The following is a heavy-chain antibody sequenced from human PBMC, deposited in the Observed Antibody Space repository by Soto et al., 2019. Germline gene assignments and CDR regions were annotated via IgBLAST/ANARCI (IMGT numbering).Heavy chain of an antibody. Sequence: ASVKVSCKASGGTFSSYAISWVRQAPGQGLEWMGGIIPIFGTANYAQKFQGRVTITADESTSTAYMELSSLISEDTAVYYCATYGDNNWFDPWGQGTLVTVSS. CDR1: GGTFSSYA. V-gene: IGHV1-69*13. CDR2: IIPIFGTA. D-gene: IGHD4-17*01. J-gene: IGHJ5*02. CDR3: ATYGDNNWFDP.